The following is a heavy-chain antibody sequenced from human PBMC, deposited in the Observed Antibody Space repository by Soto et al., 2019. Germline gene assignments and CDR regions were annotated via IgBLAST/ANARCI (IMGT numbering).Heavy chain of an antibody. J-gene: IGHJ4*02. D-gene: IGHD3-3*01. CDR2: IHYSGST. V-gene: IGHV4-59*08. CDR3: ARHWSGTDY. Sequence: QVQLQESDPGLVKPSETLSLTCPVSGGSFSSFYWSWIRQPPGKGLEWIGYIHYSGSTMYNPSLKSRVTISGDTSKNQFSLKLSSVTAADTAVYYCARHWSGTDYWGQGTLVTVSS. CDR1: GGSFSSFY.